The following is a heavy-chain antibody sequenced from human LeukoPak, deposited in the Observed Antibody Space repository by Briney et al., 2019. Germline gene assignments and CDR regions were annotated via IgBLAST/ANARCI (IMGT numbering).Heavy chain of an antibody. CDR1: GGSISSYY. CDR2: MYTSGST. CDR3: ARVRVSSSSGPWKVFDY. D-gene: IGHD6-6*01. J-gene: IGHJ4*02. V-gene: IGHV4-4*07. Sequence: PSETLSLTCTVSGGSISSYYWSWIRQPAGKGLEWIGRMYTSGSTNYNPSLKSRVTMSVDTSKNQFFLRLTSVTAEDTAVYYCARVRVSSSSGPWKVFDYWGQGTLVTVSS.